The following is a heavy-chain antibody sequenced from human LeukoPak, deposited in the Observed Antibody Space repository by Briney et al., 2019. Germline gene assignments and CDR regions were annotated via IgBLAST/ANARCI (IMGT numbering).Heavy chain of an antibody. J-gene: IGHJ4*02. V-gene: IGHV4-34*01. CDR2: INHSGST. Sequence: PSETLSLTCAVYGGSFSGYYWSWIRQPPGKGLEWIGEINHSGSTNYNPSLKSRVTISVDTSKNQFSLKLSSVTAADTAVYYCARGGSGSYYPSPPWVYWGQGTLVTVSS. CDR1: GGSFSGYY. D-gene: IGHD3-10*01. CDR3: ARGGSGSYYPSPPWVY.